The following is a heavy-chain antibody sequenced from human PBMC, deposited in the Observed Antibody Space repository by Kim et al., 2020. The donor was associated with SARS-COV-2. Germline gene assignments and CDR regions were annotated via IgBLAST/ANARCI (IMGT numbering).Heavy chain of an antibody. Sequence: ASVKVSCKTSGYTFNTYGIHWVRQAPGQGLEWMGWINTNTGNPTYAQGLTGRFVFSLDTSVSTAYLQISSLEAEDTAVYYCARYSGAMFTDYWGQGTLVTVSS. J-gene: IGHJ4*02. V-gene: IGHV7-4-1*02. D-gene: IGHD2-15*01. CDR2: INTNTGNP. CDR3: ARYSGAMFTDY. CDR1: GYTFNTYG.